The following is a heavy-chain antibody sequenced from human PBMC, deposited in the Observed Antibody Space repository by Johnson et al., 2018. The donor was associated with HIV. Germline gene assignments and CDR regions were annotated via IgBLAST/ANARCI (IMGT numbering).Heavy chain of an antibody. CDR3: ARGWDAFDI. CDR2: ISSDGSNK. Sequence: QVQLVESGGGLVQPGGSLRLSCAASGFTFSSYGMHWVRQAPGKGLEWVAFISSDGSNKYFAVSVTGRFSISRDNAKNSLYLQMNSLRAEDTAVYYCARGWDAFDIWGQGTMVTVSS. V-gene: IGHV3-33*05. J-gene: IGHJ3*02. D-gene: IGHD5-24*01. CDR1: GFTFSSYG.